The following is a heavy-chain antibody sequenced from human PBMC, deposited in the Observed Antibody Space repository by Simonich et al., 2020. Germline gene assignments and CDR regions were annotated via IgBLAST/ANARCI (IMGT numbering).Heavy chain of an antibody. J-gene: IGHJ4*02. D-gene: IGHD3-9*01. V-gene: IGHV3-48*03. Sequence: EVQLVESGGGLVQPGGSLRLSCAASGFTFSSYEMNGVRQAPGKGLEWVSYISSSGSTIYYADSVKGRFTISRDNAKNSLYLQMNSLRAEDTAVYYCASDGAYDTVVTGAYWGQGTLVTVSS. CDR2: ISSSGSTI. CDR3: ASDGAYDTVVTGAY. CDR1: GFTFSSYE.